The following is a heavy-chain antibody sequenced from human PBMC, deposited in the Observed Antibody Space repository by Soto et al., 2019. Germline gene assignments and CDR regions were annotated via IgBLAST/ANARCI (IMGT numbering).Heavy chain of an antibody. CDR2: IYHSGST. CDR1: GGSISSSNW. J-gene: IGHJ5*02. CDR3: AGGRNYYDSSGYFNWFDP. V-gene: IGHV4-4*02. D-gene: IGHD3-22*01. Sequence: QVQLQESGPGLVKPSGTLSLTCAVSGGSISSSNWWSWVRQPPGKGLEWIGEIYHSGSTNYNPSLKSLVTISVDKSKNQFSLKLSSVTAADTAVYYCAGGRNYYDSSGYFNWFDPWGQGTLVTVSS.